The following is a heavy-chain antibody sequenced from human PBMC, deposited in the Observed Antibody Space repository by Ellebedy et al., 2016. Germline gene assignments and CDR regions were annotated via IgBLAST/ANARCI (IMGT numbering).Heavy chain of an antibody. CDR3: ARRADYYDSSGYYSFDY. J-gene: IGHJ4*02. D-gene: IGHD3-22*01. Sequence: GESLKISCAASGFTFSSYWMHWVRQAPGKGLVWVSRINSDGSSTSYADSVKGRFTISRDNAKNTLYLQMNSLRDEDTAVYYCARRADYYDSSGYYSFDYWGQGTLVTVSS. CDR2: INSDGSST. CDR1: GFTFSSYW. V-gene: IGHV3-74*01.